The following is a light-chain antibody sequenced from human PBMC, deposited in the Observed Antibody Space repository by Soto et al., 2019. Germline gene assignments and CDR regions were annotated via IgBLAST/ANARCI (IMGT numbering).Light chain of an antibody. CDR2: EGT. V-gene: IGLV2-23*01. Sequence: SVLTQPASVSGSPGRSITISCTGTSSDVGIYNLVSWYQQHPGKAPKLIIYEGTKRPSGVSNRFSGSKSDNTASLTISGLQAEDEADYYCCSYAGTRIYVFGTGTKVTVL. CDR1: SSDVGIYNL. J-gene: IGLJ1*01. CDR3: CSYAGTRIYV.